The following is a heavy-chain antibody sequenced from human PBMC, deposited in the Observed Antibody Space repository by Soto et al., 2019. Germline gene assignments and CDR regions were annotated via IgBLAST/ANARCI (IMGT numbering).Heavy chain of an antibody. J-gene: IGHJ4*02. V-gene: IGHV3-21*01. CDR1: GFTFSSYS. D-gene: IGHD3-22*01. CDR3: AGVNYYDSSGYYNSFDY. CDR2: ISSSSSYI. Sequence: GGSLRLSCAASGFTFSSYSMNWVRQAPGKGLEWVSSISSSSSYIYYADSVKGRFTISRDNAKNSLYLQMNSLRAEDTAVYYCAGVNYYDSSGYYNSFDYWGQGTLVTVSS.